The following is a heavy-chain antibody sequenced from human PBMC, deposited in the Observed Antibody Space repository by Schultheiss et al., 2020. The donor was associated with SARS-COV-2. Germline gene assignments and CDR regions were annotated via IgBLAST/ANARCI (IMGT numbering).Heavy chain of an antibody. CDR1: GGTFSSYA. CDR2: IIPILGIA. J-gene: IGHJ4*02. CDR3: AATDSSGYYPYYFDY. D-gene: IGHD3-22*01. V-gene: IGHV1-69*04. Sequence: SVKVSCKASGGTFSSYAISWVRQAPGQGLEWMGRIIPILGIANYAQKFQGRVTITADKSTSTAYMELSSLRSEDTAVYYCAATDSSGYYPYYFDYWGQGTLVTVSS.